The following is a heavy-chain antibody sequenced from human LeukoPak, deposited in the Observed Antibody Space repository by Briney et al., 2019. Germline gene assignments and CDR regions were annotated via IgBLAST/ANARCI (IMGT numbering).Heavy chain of an antibody. D-gene: IGHD3-16*01. CDR3: VRGVDS. Sequence: GGALRLSCAASGFTFSSEWMHWVRQAPGKGLVCVSYINGDGSSTNYADSVRGRFTISRDNAKKTLYLQMNSLRDEDTAVYYCVRGVDSWGLGTLVTVSS. CDR2: INGDGSST. V-gene: IGHV3-74*01. J-gene: IGHJ5*01. CDR1: GFTFSSEW.